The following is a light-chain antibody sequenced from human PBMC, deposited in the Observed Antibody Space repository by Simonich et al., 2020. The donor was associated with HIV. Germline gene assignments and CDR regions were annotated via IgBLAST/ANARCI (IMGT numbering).Light chain of an antibody. CDR2: GAS. J-gene: IGKJ1*01. CDR3: QQYNDWPT. CDR1: QSVRSH. V-gene: IGKV3-15*01. Sequence: EVVMTQSPATLSVSPGERATLSCRASQSVRSHLAWYQQKPGQAPMLLIYGASTRATDIPARFSGSGSGTEFTLIISSMQSEDFAVYYCQQYNDWPTFGQGTKVEI.